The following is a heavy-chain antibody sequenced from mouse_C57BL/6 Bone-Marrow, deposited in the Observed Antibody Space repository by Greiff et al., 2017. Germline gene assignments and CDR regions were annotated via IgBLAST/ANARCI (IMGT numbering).Heavy chain of an antibody. V-gene: IGHV1-50*01. CDR1: GYTFTSYW. J-gene: IGHJ2*01. Sequence: QVQLQQPGAELVKPGASVKLSCKASGYTFTSYWMQWVKQRPGQGLEWIGEIDPSGSYTNYNQKFKGKATLTVDTSSSTAYMQLSSLTSEDSAVYYCARAPQYFDYWGQGTTLTVSS. CDR2: IDPSGSYT. CDR3: ARAPQYFDY.